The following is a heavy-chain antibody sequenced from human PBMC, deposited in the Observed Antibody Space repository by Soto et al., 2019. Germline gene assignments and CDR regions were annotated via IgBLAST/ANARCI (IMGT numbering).Heavy chain of an antibody. J-gene: IGHJ4*02. V-gene: IGHV3-30*18. CDR1: GFTFSSYG. Sequence: GGSLRLSCAASGFTFSSYGMHWVRQAPGKGLEWVAVISYDGSNKYYADSVKGRFTISRDNSKNTLYLQMNSLRAEDTAVYYCAKNPPPGYCSGGSCYAFDYWGQGTLVTVSS. CDR2: ISYDGSNK. CDR3: AKNPPPGYCSGGSCYAFDY. D-gene: IGHD2-15*01.